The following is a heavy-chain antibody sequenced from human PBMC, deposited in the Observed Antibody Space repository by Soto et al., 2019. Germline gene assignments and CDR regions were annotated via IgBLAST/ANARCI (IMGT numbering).Heavy chain of an antibody. CDR1: GDTFSFYT. Sequence: QVQLVQSGTEVKKPGSSVKVSCKASGDTFSFYTINWVRQAPGLGLEWVGRINPIVSMSNYAQKFQGRVSMTADKSTCAAYMELRSLRSDDTAMYFCAASYGSGYRALDYWGQGALVIVSS. J-gene: IGHJ4*02. CDR2: INPIVSMS. CDR3: AASYGSGYRALDY. D-gene: IGHD3-10*01. V-gene: IGHV1-69*02.